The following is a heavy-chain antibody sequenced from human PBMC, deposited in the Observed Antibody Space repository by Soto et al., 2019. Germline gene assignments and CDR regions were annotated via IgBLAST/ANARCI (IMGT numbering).Heavy chain of an antibody. CDR1: GYAFSSFD. CDR3: ATGTVTSEAFDI. V-gene: IGHV1-8*01. D-gene: IGHD1-26*01. CDR2: MNPNSGTT. Sequence: QVQLVQSGAEVRKPGASVKLSCKASGYAFSSFDINWVRQAAGQGLEWMGWMNPNSGTTGYAQKFQGRVTMSRNTSIRTAYMELNSLRSEATAVYYCATGTVTSEAFDIWGQGTMVTVSS. J-gene: IGHJ3*02.